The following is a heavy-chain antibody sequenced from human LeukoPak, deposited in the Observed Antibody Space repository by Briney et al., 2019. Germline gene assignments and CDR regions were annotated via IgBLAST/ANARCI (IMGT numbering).Heavy chain of an antibody. J-gene: IGHJ5*02. V-gene: IGHV4-30-4*08. CDR1: GGSICSGDYY. D-gene: IGHD3-3*01. CDR2: IYYSGST. Sequence: SETLSLTCTVSGGSICSGDYYWSWIRQPPGKGLEWIGYIYYSGSTYYNPSLKSQVTISVDTSKNQFSLKLSSVTAADTAVYYCARKLRFLEWLPYARWFDPWGQGTLVTVSS. CDR3: ARKLRFLEWLPYARWFDP.